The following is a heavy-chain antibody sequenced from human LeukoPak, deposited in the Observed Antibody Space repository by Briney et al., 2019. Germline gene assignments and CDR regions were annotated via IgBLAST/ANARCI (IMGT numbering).Heavy chain of an antibody. CDR1: GYTFTSYY. CDR2: INPSGGST. Sequence: ASVKVSCKASGYTFTSYYMHWVRQAPGQGLEWMGIINPSGGSTSYAQKFQGRVTMTRDTSTSTVYMELSSLRSEDTAVYYCARDYYGSGSYYNLGWFDPWGQGTLVTVSS. J-gene: IGHJ5*02. D-gene: IGHD3-10*01. CDR3: ARDYYGSGSYYNLGWFDP. V-gene: IGHV1-46*01.